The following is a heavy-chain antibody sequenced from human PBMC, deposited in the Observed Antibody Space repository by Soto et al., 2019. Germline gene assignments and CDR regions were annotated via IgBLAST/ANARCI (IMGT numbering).Heavy chain of an antibody. V-gene: IGHV3-21*01. CDR2: ISGTGVYI. J-gene: IGHJ5*02. Sequence: PGGSLRLSCVASGFTFSNYNMNWVRQAPGKGLEWVSHISGTGVYIHYADAVKGRFTISRDNAKSSVYLQMNSLRAGDTAVYYCAREGALEPFSSWGQGALVTVSS. CDR1: GFTFSNYN. CDR3: AREGALEPFSS.